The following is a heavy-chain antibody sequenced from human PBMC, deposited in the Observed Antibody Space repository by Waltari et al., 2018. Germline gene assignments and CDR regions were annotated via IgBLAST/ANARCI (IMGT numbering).Heavy chain of an antibody. V-gene: IGHV3-7*01. Sequence: EVQLVESGGGLVQPVGSLRLSCGASGFTFSRYWMSWVRQTPGKGLQWVANINYDGSQKYYVDSVKGRFTIARDNAKNSVYLQMNSLRVEDTAVYYCAKSRGFEYWGQGALITVSS. D-gene: IGHD2-2*01. J-gene: IGHJ4*02. CDR2: INYDGSQK. CDR1: GFTFSRYW. CDR3: AKSRGFEY.